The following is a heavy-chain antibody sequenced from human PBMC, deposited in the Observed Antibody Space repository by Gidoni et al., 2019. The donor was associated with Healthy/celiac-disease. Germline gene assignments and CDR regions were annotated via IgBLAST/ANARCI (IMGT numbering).Heavy chain of an antibody. CDR3: ARGQSPAPAQNIIVGATTVAFDI. Sequence: QVQLQESGPGLVTPSETLSLTCTVSGGSISSYFCRWIRQPPGKGLEWIGSIYYSGSTNSNTSLKSRVTISVDTSKNQFSLKLSSVTAADTAVYYCARGQSPAPAQNIIVGATTVAFDIWGQGTMVTVSS. V-gene: IGHV4-59*01. CDR2: IYYSGST. D-gene: IGHD1-26*01. J-gene: IGHJ3*02. CDR1: GGSISSYF.